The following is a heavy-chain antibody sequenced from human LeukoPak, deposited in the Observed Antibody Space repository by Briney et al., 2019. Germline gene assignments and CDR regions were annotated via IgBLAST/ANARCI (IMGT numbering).Heavy chain of an antibody. CDR1: GYTFTGYY. V-gene: IGHV1-2*04. Sequence: GASVRVSCKASGYTFTGYYMHWVRQAPGQGLEWMGWINPNSGGTNYAQKFQGWVTMTRDTSISTAYMELSRLRSDDTAVYYCARGDGYSSGHLAGVSWFDPWGQGTLVTVSS. D-gene: IGHD6-19*01. CDR2: INPNSGGT. J-gene: IGHJ5*02. CDR3: ARGDGYSSGHLAGVSWFDP.